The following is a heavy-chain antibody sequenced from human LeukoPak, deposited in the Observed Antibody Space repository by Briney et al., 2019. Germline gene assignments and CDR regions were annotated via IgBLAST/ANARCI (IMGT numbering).Heavy chain of an antibody. Sequence: SVKVSCKASGGTFSSYAISWVGQAPGQGLEWMGRIIPILGIANYAQKFQGRVTITADKSTSTAYMELSSLRSEDTAVYYCARDLPLSYSSSWYLAFDIWGQGTMVTVSS. CDR3: ARDLPLSYSSSWYLAFDI. CDR2: IIPILGIA. D-gene: IGHD6-13*01. J-gene: IGHJ3*02. V-gene: IGHV1-69*04. CDR1: GGTFSSYA.